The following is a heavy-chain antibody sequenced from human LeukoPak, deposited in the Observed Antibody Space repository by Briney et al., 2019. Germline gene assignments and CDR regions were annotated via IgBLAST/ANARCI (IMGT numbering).Heavy chain of an antibody. D-gene: IGHD6-19*01. CDR1: GYSISSGYY. J-gene: IGHJ4*02. V-gene: IGHV4-38-2*02. CDR2: VYHSGSG. CDR3: ARWESGIQWLNY. Sequence: PSETLSLTCSVTGYSISSGYYWGWIRQPPGKGLEWVGSVYHSGSGYYNPSLKSRVTISVDTPKNQFSLKLSSVTAADTAVYYCARWESGIQWLNYWGQGTLVTVFS.